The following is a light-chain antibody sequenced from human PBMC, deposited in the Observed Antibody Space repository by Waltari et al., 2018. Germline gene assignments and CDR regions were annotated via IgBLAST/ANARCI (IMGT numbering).Light chain of an antibody. CDR2: WAY. J-gene: IGKJ4*01. V-gene: IGKV4-1*01. CDR1: QSVLYSSNTKNY. CDR3: QQYYSTRPLT. Sequence: DIVMTQSPDSLAVSLGERATIHCKSSQSVLYSSNTKNYLAWCQKKPGQAPKLLIYWAYTPESGVPDRFSGSGSGTDFTLTISSLQAEDVAVYYCQQYYSTRPLTFGGGTKVEIK.